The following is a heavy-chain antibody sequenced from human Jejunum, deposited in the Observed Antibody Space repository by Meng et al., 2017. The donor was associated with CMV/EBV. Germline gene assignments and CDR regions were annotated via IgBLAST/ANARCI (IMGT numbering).Heavy chain of an antibody. CDR1: GFAFSSYS. D-gene: IGHD5-12*01. CDR3: ARDIVDNEDGV. CDR2: ISSSSSYI. Sequence: CAASGFAFSSYSRNWVRQAPGKGLEWVSSISSSSSYIYYADSVKGRFTISRDNAKNSLYLQMNSLRAEDTALYYCARDIVDNEDGVWGQGTTVTVSS. V-gene: IGHV3-21*04. J-gene: IGHJ6*02.